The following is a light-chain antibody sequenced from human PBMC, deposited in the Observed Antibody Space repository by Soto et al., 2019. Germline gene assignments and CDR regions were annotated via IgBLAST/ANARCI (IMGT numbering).Light chain of an antibody. V-gene: IGKV1-12*01. Sequence: DIKMTQSPSSVSASVGDRVTITCRASQDISTWVAWYQQKPGKAPKLLISAASTLQSGVPRRFSGSGSGTDFHLIISSLQPEDFATYFCQQGDSFPFTFGGGTKVDIK. CDR2: AAS. CDR3: QQGDSFPFT. CDR1: QDISTW. J-gene: IGKJ4*01.